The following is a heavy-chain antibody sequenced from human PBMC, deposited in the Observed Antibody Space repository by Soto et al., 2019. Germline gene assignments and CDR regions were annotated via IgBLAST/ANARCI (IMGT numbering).Heavy chain of an antibody. Sequence: QVQLVESGGGVVQPGRSLRLSCTASGFTFSDYAIHWVRQAPGKGLEWVALIWYDGGNRAYADSVKGRFTISRDNSKNTLYLQMNSLRAEDTAVYFCASDAKSGAAARSYFYYYGLDVWGQGTTVTVSS. D-gene: IGHD6-13*01. CDR3: ASDAKSGAAARSYFYYYGLDV. J-gene: IGHJ6*02. V-gene: IGHV3-33*01. CDR1: GFTFSDYA. CDR2: IWYDGGNR.